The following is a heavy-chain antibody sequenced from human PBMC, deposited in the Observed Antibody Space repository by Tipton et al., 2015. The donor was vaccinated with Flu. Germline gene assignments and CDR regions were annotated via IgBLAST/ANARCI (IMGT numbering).Heavy chain of an antibody. CDR3: ASFGSGSHLNWFDP. D-gene: IGHD3-10*01. V-gene: IGHV4-39*07. CDR1: GGSISSSSYC. Sequence: TLSPTCTVSGGSISSSSYCWGWLRQPPGKGLEWIGSIYYSGSTYYNPSLKSRVTISVDTSKNQFSLKLSSVTAADTAVYYCASFGSGSHLNWFDPWGQGTLVTVSS. CDR2: IYYSGST. J-gene: IGHJ5*02.